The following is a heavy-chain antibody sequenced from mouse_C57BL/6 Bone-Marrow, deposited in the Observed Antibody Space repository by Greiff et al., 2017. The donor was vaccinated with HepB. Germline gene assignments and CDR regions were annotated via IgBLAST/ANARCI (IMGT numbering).Heavy chain of an antibody. J-gene: IGHJ3*01. V-gene: IGHV1-31*01. CDR3: ARRLLRYPAWFAY. D-gene: IGHD1-1*01. CDR1: GYSFTGYY. CDR2: IYPYNGVS. Sequence: EVHLVESGPELVKPGASVKISCKASGYSFTGYYMHWVKQSHGNILDWIGYIYPYNGVSSYNQKFKGKATLTVDKSSSTAYMELRSLTSEDSAVYYCARRLLRYPAWFAYWGQGTLVTVSA.